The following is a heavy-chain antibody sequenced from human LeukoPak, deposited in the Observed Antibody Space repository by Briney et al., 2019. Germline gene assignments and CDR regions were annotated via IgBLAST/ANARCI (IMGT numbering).Heavy chain of an antibody. J-gene: IGHJ4*02. CDR2: INHSGST. CDR3: ARLYYYGSGSYADY. CDR1: GGSISSGGYY. V-gene: IGHV4-39*07. D-gene: IGHD3-10*01. Sequence: SETLSLTCTVSGGSISSGGYYWSWIRQPPGKGLEWIGEINHSGSTNYNPSLKSRVTISVDTSKNRFSLKLSSVTAADTAVYYCARLYYYGSGSYADYWGQGTLVTVSS.